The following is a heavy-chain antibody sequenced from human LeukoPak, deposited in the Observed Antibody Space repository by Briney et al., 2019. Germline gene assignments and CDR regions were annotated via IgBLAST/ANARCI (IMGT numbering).Heavy chain of an antibody. CDR3: ALTGTYAEFDY. CDR1: GYSFTTYW. V-gene: IGHV5-51*01. D-gene: IGHD1-20*01. CDR2: INPSDSDT. Sequence: GESLKIFCKGSGYSFTTYWIGWVRQMPGKGLEWMGIINPSDSDTRYSPSFQGQVPISADNSNSTASLQWSSLKASDTAMYYCALTGTYAEFDYWGQGSLVTVSS. J-gene: IGHJ4*02.